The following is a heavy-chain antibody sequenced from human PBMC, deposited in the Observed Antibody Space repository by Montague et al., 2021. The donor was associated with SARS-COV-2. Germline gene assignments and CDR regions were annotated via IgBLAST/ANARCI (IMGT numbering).Heavy chain of an antibody. CDR1: GDSLHRSAYY. J-gene: IGHJ4*02. D-gene: IGHD3-10*01. V-gene: IGHV4-39*03. CDR3: AGVGDKAIIPPVH. CDR2: VYYGTT. Sequence: SETLSLTCTVSGDSLHRSAYYWGWFRRPPGKGLEWVASVYYGTTTYKRPLKSGVILSVDTSTNQSSLELYSVTAADTAVYFSAGVGDKAIIPPVHWGQGTWVTVSS.